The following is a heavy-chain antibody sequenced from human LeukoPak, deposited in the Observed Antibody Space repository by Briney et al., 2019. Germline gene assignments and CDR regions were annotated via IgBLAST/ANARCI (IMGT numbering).Heavy chain of an antibody. CDR3: AIILRQQLVQSDY. J-gene: IGHJ4*02. D-gene: IGHD6-13*01. Sequence: SVKVSCNSSVHTFSSYAISWVRQAPGQGREWMGRIIPIFGTANYAQKFQGRGTITTDESTSTAYMELSSLRSEDTAVYYCAIILRQQLVQSDYWGQGTLVTVSS. CDR2: IIPIFGTA. V-gene: IGHV1-69*05. CDR1: VHTFSSYA.